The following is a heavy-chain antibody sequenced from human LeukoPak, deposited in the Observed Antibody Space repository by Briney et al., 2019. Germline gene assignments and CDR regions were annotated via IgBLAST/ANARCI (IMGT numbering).Heavy chain of an antibody. Sequence: ASVKVSCKASGYTFSNYGISWVRQAPGQGLEWMGWISAYNGNTNDAQKFQGRVTVTKDTSTSTVYMELRSLRSDDTAVYYCARDIPGYSSSWYPKYYFDYWGQGTLVTVSS. D-gene: IGHD6-13*01. V-gene: IGHV1-18*01. CDR2: ISAYNGNT. CDR1: GYTFSNYG. CDR3: ARDIPGYSSSWYPKYYFDY. J-gene: IGHJ4*02.